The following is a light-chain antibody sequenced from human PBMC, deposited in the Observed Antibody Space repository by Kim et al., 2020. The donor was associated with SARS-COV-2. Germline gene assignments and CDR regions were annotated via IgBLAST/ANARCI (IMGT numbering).Light chain of an antibody. CDR2: GAS. CDR3: QYYSGSLFT. J-gene: IGKJ2*01. Sequence: LSPGGRSTLSSSTGRTLSSTYLAWYQQKPGQSPRLLIYGASSRVPGIPDRFSGSGSGTDFTLTISRLEPEDFAVYYCQYYSGSLFTFGQGTTLEI. CDR1: RTLSSTY. V-gene: IGKV3-20*01.